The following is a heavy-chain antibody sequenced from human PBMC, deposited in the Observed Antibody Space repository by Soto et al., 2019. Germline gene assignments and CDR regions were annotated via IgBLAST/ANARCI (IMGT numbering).Heavy chain of an antibody. J-gene: IGHJ4*02. Sequence: QVQLVESGGGVVQPGRSLRLSCAASGFTFSSYAMDWVRQAPGKGLEWVAVIWYDGSNKYYADSVKGRFTISRDNSKNTLYRQMNSLRAEGKAVYYCARGHDYDDASGEFPFDYWGQGTLVTVSA. D-gene: IGHD3-22*01. CDR3: ARGHDYDDASGEFPFDY. CDR1: GFTFSSYA. V-gene: IGHV3-33*01. CDR2: IWYDGSNK.